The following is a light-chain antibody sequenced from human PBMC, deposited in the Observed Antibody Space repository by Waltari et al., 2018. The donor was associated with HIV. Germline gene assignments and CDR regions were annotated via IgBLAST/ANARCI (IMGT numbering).Light chain of an antibody. CDR1: LSSNDF. Sequence: SYAFTQPPSVSVSPGQSARTTSPGYLSSNDFARSLQQKPGQAPVLIIYKDNERPSGIPERFSGSSSGTTVTLTISGAQVDDEADYYCYSATENNLVFGGGTKLTVL. V-gene: IGLV3-27*01. CDR3: YSATENNLV. J-gene: IGLJ2*01. CDR2: KDN.